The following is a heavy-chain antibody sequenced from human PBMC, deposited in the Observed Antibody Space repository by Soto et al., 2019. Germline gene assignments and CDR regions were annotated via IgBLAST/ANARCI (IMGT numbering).Heavy chain of an antibody. CDR2: INHSGST. D-gene: IGHD2-15*01. V-gene: IGHV4-34*01. Sequence: SETLSLTCAVYGGSFSGYYWSWIRQPPGKGLEWIGEINHSGSTNYNPSLKSRVTISVDTSKNQFSLKLSSVTAADTAVYYCARRSGGYCSGGSCPNYYMDVWGKGTTVTVS. J-gene: IGHJ6*03. CDR1: GGSFSGYY. CDR3: ARRSGGYCSGGSCPNYYMDV.